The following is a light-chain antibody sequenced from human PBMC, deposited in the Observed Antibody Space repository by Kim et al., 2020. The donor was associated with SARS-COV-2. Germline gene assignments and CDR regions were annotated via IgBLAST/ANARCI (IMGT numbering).Light chain of an antibody. J-gene: IGLJ2*01. CDR1: KLVDKY. V-gene: IGLV3-1*01. Sequence: SYELTQPPSVSVSPGQTASITCSGDKLVDKYACWYQQKPGQSPVLVMYEGIKRPSGIPERFSGSKSGTTATLTISGAQAMDEADYYCQAWDSRTVIFGGGTQLTVL. CDR3: QAWDSRTVI. CDR2: EGI.